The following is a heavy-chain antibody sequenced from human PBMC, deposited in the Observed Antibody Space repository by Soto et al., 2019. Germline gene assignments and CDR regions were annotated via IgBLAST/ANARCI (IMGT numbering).Heavy chain of an antibody. Sequence: SETLSPTCTVSGGSISSYYWSWIRQPPGKGLEGIGYIYYSGSTNYNPSLNSRVTISVDTSKNQFSLKLRSVTAADTAVNYCARGYYYDSSGYYWDNWGQGTLVPVSS. J-gene: IGHJ4*02. CDR3: ARGYYYDSSGYYWDN. V-gene: IGHV4-59*01. CDR1: GGSISSYY. D-gene: IGHD3-22*01. CDR2: IYYSGST.